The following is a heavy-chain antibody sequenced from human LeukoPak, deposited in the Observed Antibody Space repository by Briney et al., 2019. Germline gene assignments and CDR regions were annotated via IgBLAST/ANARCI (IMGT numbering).Heavy chain of an antibody. CDR2: INTNTGNP. CDR3: ATQDYYDSSGYYYYYGMDV. V-gene: IGHV7-4-1*02. D-gene: IGHD3-22*01. CDR1: GYTFTSYA. Sequence: ASVKVSCKASGYTFTSYAMNWVRQAPGQGLEWMGWINTNTGNPTYAQGFTGRFVFSLDTSVSTAYLQISSLKASDTAMYYCATQDYYDSSGYYYYYGMDVWGQGTTVTVSS. J-gene: IGHJ6*02.